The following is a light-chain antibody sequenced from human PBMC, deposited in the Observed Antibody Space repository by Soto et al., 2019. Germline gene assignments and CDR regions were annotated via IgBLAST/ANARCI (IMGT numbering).Light chain of an antibody. CDR2: DNN. CDR3: GTWDSSLGVGV. Sequence: QSVLTQPPSVSAAPGQKVTISCSGTSSNIGTNYVSWYQQLPGTAPKLLIYDNNKRPPGIPDRFSGSKSGTSATLGITGLQTGDEADYYCGTWDSSLGVGVFGGGTKLTVL. CDR1: SSNIGTNY. J-gene: IGLJ3*02. V-gene: IGLV1-51*01.